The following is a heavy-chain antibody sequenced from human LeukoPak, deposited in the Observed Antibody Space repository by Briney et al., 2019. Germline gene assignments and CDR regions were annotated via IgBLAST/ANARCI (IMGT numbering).Heavy chain of an antibody. J-gene: IGHJ4*02. V-gene: IGHV1-69*01. CDR3: ALRPISPSTVTDYFDY. Sequence: SVKVSCKASGGTFSSYAISWVRQAPGQGLEWMGGIIPIFGTANYAQKFQGRVTITADEFTSTAYMELSSLRSEDTAVYYCALRPISPSTVTDYFDYWGQGTLVTVSS. CDR1: GGTFSSYA. CDR2: IIPIFGTA. D-gene: IGHD4-17*01.